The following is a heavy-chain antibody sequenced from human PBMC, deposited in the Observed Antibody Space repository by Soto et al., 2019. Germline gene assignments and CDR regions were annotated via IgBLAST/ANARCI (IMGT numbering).Heavy chain of an antibody. CDR2: IYYSGST. CDR3: ARHLDQPPSIDY. Sequence: SEPLSLTCTVFGGSISSYYWSWIRQPPGKGLEWIGYIYYSGSTNYNPSLKSRVTISVDTSKNQFSLKLSSVTAADTAVYYCARHLDQPPSIDYLGQGTLVTFSS. CDR1: GGSISSYY. J-gene: IGHJ4*02. V-gene: IGHV4-59*08. D-gene: IGHD2-2*01.